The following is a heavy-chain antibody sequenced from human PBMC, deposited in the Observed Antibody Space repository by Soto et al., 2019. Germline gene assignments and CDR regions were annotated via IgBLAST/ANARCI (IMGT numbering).Heavy chain of an antibody. CDR1: GDSASSNCVA. V-gene: IGHV6-1*01. J-gene: IGHJ4*02. D-gene: IGHD6-13*01. CDR2: TYYRSKWHN. CDR3: ARECVRQQLAYSCDY. Sequence: QVQLQQSGPGLVKPSQTLSLTCAISGDSASSNCVAWNWIRQSPSIVLEWLGRTYYRSKWHNDYAVSVKRRITINPDTSNNQLSLQLNSVTPADTAVYYCARECVRQQLAYSCDYWGQGTLVTVSS.